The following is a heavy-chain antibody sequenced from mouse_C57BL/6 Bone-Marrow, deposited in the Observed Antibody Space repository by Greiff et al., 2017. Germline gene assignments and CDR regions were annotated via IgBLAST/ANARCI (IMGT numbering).Heavy chain of an antibody. V-gene: IGHV2-9*01. CDR2: IWGGGST. CDR3: AKQDDYRFAY. D-gene: IGHD2-4*01. CDR1: GFSLTSYG. Sequence: QVHVKQSGPGLVAPSQSLSITCTVSGFSLTSYGVDWVRQPPGKGLEWLGVIWGGGSTNYNSALMSRLSISKDNSKSQVFLKMNSLQTDDTAMYYCAKQDDYRFAYWGQGTLVTVSA. J-gene: IGHJ3*01.